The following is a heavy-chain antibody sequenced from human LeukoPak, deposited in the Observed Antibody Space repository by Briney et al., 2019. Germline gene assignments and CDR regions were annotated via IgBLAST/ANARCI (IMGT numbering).Heavy chain of an antibody. CDR1: GGSISSGDYY. D-gene: IGHD2-15*01. CDR2: IYYSGST. CDR3: AREPVAHDAFDI. V-gene: IGHV4-30-4*01. J-gene: IGHJ3*02. Sequence: SETLSLTCTVSGGSISSGDYYWSWIRQPPGKGLEWIGYIYYSGSTYYNPSLKSRVTISVDTSKNQFSLKLSSVTAADTAVYYCAREPVAHDAFDIWGQGTMVTVSS.